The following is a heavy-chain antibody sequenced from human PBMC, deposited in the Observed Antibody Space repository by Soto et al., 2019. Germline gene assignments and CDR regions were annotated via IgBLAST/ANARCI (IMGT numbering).Heavy chain of an antibody. CDR1: GGSISSYY. V-gene: IGHV4-59*01. J-gene: IGHJ4*02. D-gene: IGHD1-26*01. CDR3: ARHTTTQQGLFDF. CDR2: IYYSGNT. Sequence: SETLSVTCTVSGGSISSYYWSWIRQPPGKGLEYIGYIYYSGNTNYNPSLKSRVTISVDTSKNQFSLKLTSVTAADTAVYYCARHTTTQQGLFDFWGQGTLVTVSS.